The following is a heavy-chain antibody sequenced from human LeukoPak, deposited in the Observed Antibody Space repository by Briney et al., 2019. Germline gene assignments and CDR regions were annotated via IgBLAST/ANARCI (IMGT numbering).Heavy chain of an antibody. CDR3: ATGTSGSYYVGIVRPIDY. Sequence: GASVKVSCKVSGYTLTELPIHWVRQAPGKGLEWTGGFDPDDGETVYAQMFQGRVTMTEDTSSDTASMELSSLRSEDTAVYYCATGTSGSYYVGIVRPIDYWGQGTQVTVSS. J-gene: IGHJ4*02. CDR1: GYTLTELP. V-gene: IGHV1-24*01. CDR2: FDPDDGET. D-gene: IGHD1-26*01.